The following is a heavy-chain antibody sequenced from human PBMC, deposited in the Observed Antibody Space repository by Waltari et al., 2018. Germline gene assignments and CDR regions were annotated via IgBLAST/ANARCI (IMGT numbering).Heavy chain of an antibody. Sequence: QLQLQESGPGLVKPSETLSLTCTVSGGSISSSSYYWGWIRQPPGKGLEWIGSIYYSGSTYYNPSLKSRVTISVDTSKNQFSLKLSSVTAADTAVYYCARGRDSSSWYADAFDIWGQGTMVTVSS. CDR3: ARGRDSSSWYADAFDI. D-gene: IGHD6-13*01. J-gene: IGHJ3*02. V-gene: IGHV4-39*07. CDR2: IYYSGST. CDR1: GGSISSSSYY.